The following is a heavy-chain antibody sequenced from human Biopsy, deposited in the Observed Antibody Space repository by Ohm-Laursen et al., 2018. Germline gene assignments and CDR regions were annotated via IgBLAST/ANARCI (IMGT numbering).Heavy chain of an antibody. CDR3: ARWTPEYDSSRYYLDAFDI. J-gene: IGHJ3*02. D-gene: IGHD3-22*01. CDR2: IFYSANT. CDR1: GVSINGGRYY. Sequence: TLSLTCTVSGVSINGGRYYWNWIRHHPGKGPEWIGNIFYSANTYYNPSLKSRVTISVDTSKNQFSLKLSFVTAADTAVYYCARWTPEYDSSRYYLDAFDIWGQGTKVTVSS. V-gene: IGHV4-31*03.